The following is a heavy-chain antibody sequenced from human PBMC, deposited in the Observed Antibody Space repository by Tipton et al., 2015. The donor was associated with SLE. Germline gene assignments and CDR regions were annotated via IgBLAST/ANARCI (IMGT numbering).Heavy chain of an antibody. CDR1: GGSISSHY. CDR3: ARKAAGGAIVVAFDY. CDR2: IYYSGST. J-gene: IGHJ4*02. D-gene: IGHD2-21*01. V-gene: IGHV4-59*11. Sequence: TLSLTCTVSGGSISSHYWSWIRQPPGKGLEWIGYIYYSGSTNYNPSLKSRVTISVDTSKNQFSLKLSSVTAADTAVYYCARKAAGGAIVVAFDYWGQGTLVTVSS.